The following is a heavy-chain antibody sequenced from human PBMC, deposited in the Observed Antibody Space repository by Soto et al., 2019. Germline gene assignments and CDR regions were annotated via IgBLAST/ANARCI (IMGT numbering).Heavy chain of an antibody. CDR1: GGSFSGYY. D-gene: IGHD3-9*01. CDR2: INHSGST. J-gene: IGHJ6*02. Sequence: SETLSLTCAVYGGSFSGYYWRWIRQPPGKGLEWIGEINHSGSTNYNPSLKSRVTISVDTSKNQFSLKLSSVTAADTAVYYCASHPYYDILTGYYRAYYYYYGMDVWGQGTTVTVSS. V-gene: IGHV4-34*01. CDR3: ASHPYYDILTGYYRAYYYYYGMDV.